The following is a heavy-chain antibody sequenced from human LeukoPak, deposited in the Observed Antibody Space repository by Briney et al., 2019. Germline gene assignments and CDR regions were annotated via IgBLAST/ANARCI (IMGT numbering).Heavy chain of an antibody. V-gene: IGHV3-21*01. CDR1: GFTLSSYS. Sequence: GGSLRLSCAASGFTLSSYSMNWVRQAPGKGLEWVSSISSSSSYIYYADSVKGRFTISRDNAKNSLYLQMNSLRAEDTAVYYCARDSPGGTTNWFDPWGQGTLVTVSS. CDR2: ISSSSSYI. D-gene: IGHD3-16*01. J-gene: IGHJ5*02. CDR3: ARDSPGGTTNWFDP.